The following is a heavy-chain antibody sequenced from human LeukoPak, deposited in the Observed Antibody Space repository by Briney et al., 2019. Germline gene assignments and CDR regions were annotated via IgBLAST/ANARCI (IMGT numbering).Heavy chain of an antibody. CDR1: GGSINNINSYY. V-gene: IGHV4-59*08. Sequence: SETLSLTCTVSGGSINNINSYYWSWIRQIPGKGLEWIGYLYYSGSTNYNPSLKSRVTISVDTSKNQFSLKLSSVTAADTAVYYCARTVPAAINWFDPWGQGTLVTVSS. J-gene: IGHJ5*02. CDR2: LYYSGST. D-gene: IGHD2-2*02. CDR3: ARTVPAAINWFDP.